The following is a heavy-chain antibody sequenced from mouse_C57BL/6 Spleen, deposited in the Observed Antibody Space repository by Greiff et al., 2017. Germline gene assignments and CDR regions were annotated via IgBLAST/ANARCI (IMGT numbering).Heavy chain of an antibody. CDR3: ADYYDYDGFDY. CDR1: GYTFTSYW. D-gene: IGHD2-4*01. Sequence: QVQLQQPGAELVKPGASVKMSCKASGYTFTSYWITWVKQRPGQGLEWIGDIYPGSGSTNYNEKFKSKTTLTVCTSSSTAYMQLSSLTSEDSAVYYCADYYDYDGFDYWGQGTTLTVSS. J-gene: IGHJ2*01. CDR2: IYPGSGST. V-gene: IGHV1-55*01.